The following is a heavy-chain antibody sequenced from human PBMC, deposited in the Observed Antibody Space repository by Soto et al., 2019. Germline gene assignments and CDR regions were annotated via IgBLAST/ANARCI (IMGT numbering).Heavy chain of an antibody. CDR1: GFTFSSYG. CDR3: AWFGVVVTATANDAFDI. Sequence: QVQLVESGGGVVQPGRSLRLSCAASGFTFSSYGMHWVRQAPGKGLEWVAVISYDGSNKYYVDSVKGRFTISRDNSKNTLYLQMNSLRAEDTAVYYCAWFGVVVTATANDAFDIWGQGTMVTVSS. J-gene: IGHJ3*02. CDR2: ISYDGSNK. D-gene: IGHD2-21*02. V-gene: IGHV3-30*03.